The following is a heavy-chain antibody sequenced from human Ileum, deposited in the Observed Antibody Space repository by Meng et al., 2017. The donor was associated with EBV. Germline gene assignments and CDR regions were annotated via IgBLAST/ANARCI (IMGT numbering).Heavy chain of an antibody. CDR1: GDSGSGSDW. D-gene: IGHD3-10*01. Sequence: QVQPQEAGPGLVKPSGTLSLTCAVSGDSGSGSDWWSWVRQPPGKGLEWIGEVYHDGATNYHPSLKSRVTISLDKSKNEVNLHLNSLTAADTAVYFCARSSPIVRGLDYWGQGTLVTVSS. CDR2: VYHDGAT. J-gene: IGHJ4*02. CDR3: ARSSPIVRGLDY. V-gene: IGHV4-4*02.